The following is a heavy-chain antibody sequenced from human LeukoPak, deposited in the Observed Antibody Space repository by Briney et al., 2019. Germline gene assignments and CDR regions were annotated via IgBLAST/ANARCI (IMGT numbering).Heavy chain of an antibody. D-gene: IGHD4-4*01. Sequence: GGSLRLSCAASGFTFSSYSMNWVRQAPGKGLEWVSYISSSSSTIYYADSVKGRFTISRDNAKNSLYLQMNSLRAEDTPVYYCARDFSFYDYSNYGDDYWGQGTLVTVSS. CDR2: ISSSSSTI. CDR1: GFTFSSYS. J-gene: IGHJ4*02. CDR3: ARDFSFYDYSNYGDDY. V-gene: IGHV3-48*01.